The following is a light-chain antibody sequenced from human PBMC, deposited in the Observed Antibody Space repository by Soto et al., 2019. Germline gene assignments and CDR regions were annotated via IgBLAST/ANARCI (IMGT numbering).Light chain of an antibody. CDR1: QNILSN. CDR2: GAS. V-gene: IGKV3-15*01. CDR3: QQHGTSPRT. Sequence: EIVMTQSPATLSVSPGERVTLSCRASQNILSNLAWYQQKPGQAPRLLIYGASTRATGIPARFSGSGSGTDFTLTISRLEPEDFAVYYCQQHGTSPRTFGQGTKVDNK. J-gene: IGKJ1*01.